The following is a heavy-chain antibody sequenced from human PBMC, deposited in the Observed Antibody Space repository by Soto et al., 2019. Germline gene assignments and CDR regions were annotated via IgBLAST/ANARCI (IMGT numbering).Heavy chain of an antibody. D-gene: IGHD6-13*01. Sequence: VQLLESGGGLVQPGGSLRLSCAASGFTFSSYAMSWVRQAPGKGLEWVSAISGSGGSTYYADSVKGRFTISRDNSKNTLYLQMNSLRAEDTAVYYCAKDQEVRIAAAGNVDYWGQGTLVTVSS. CDR2: ISGSGGST. J-gene: IGHJ4*02. CDR3: AKDQEVRIAAAGNVDY. CDR1: GFTFSSYA. V-gene: IGHV3-23*01.